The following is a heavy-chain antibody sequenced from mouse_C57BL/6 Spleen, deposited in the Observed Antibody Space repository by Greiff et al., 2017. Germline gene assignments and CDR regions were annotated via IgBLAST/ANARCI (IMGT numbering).Heavy chain of an antibody. Sequence: EVQLLESGGGLVKPGGSLKLSCAASGFTFSDYGMHWVRQAPEKGLEWVAYISSGSSTIYYADTVKGRFTISRDNAKNTLFLQMSSLRSEDTAMYYCARHRWDEEYFDVWGTGTTVTVSS. CDR3: ARHRWDEEYFDV. CDR2: ISSGSSTI. D-gene: IGHD4-1*01. CDR1: GFTFSDYG. V-gene: IGHV5-17*01. J-gene: IGHJ1*03.